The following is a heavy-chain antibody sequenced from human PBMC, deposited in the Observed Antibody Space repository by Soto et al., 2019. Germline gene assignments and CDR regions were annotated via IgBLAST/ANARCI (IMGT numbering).Heavy chain of an antibody. D-gene: IGHD1-1*01. CDR3: ARGGLEPFDY. CDR1: GFTLSKDG. J-gene: IGHJ4*02. Sequence: EVQLVESGGGLVQPGGSLGLSCETSGFTLSKDGMHWVRKAPGKGLVWVSGIKKDGSNRNSADFVEGRFPIFRDDAKSELYLQLDRLRVEDTAVYYCARGGLEPFDYLGQGALVTVSP. CDR2: IKKDGSNR. V-gene: IGHV3-74*01.